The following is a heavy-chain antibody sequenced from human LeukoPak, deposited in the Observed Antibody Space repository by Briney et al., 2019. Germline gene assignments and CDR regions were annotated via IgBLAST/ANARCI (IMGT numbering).Heavy chain of an antibody. CDR1: GFTFSSYA. CDR3: AREEIRSGASDV. CDR2: ISGSGGTI. J-gene: IGHJ3*01. V-gene: IGHV3-48*03. Sequence: GGSLRLSCAASGFTFSSYAMNWVRQAPGKGLEWVSYISGSGGTIYYGDSVKGRFTISRDNAKNSMYLQMNSLRAEDTAIYYCAREEIRSGASDVWGQSTMVSVSS. D-gene: IGHD3-10*01.